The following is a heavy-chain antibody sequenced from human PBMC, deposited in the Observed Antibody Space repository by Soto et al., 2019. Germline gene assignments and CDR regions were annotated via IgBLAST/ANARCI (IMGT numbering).Heavy chain of an antibody. Sequence: GGSLRLSCAASGFTFSSYWMHWVRQAPGKGLVWVSRINSDGSSTSYADSVKGRFTISRDNAENTLYLQMNSLRAEDTAVYYCARAMYYYDSSGYEYFQHWGQGTLVTVSS. CDR2: INSDGSST. J-gene: IGHJ1*01. V-gene: IGHV3-74*01. CDR1: GFTFSSYW. D-gene: IGHD3-22*01. CDR3: ARAMYYYDSSGYEYFQH.